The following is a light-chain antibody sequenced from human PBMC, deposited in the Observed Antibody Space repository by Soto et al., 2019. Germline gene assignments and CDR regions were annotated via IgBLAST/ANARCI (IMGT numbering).Light chain of an antibody. CDR2: GAS. CDR3: QQYNNWPRR. CDR1: QSVSSN. J-gene: IGKJ4*01. V-gene: IGKV3-15*01. Sequence: EIVMTQSPATLSVSPGERATLSCRASQSVSSNLAWYQQKPGQAPRLLIYGASTRATGIPARFSGSGSGTDFTLTISSLQSEDFAVYYCQQYNNWPRRFGGGTKVEIK.